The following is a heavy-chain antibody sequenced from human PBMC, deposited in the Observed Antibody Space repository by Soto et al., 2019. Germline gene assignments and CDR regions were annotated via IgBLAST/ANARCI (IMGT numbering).Heavy chain of an antibody. CDR2: ISGSGGST. CDR3: AKDQYYYDSSGYDAFDI. J-gene: IGHJ3*02. V-gene: IGHV3-23*01. CDR1: GFTFSSYA. D-gene: IGHD3-22*01. Sequence: EVQLLESGGGLVQPGGSLSLSCAASGFTFSSYAMSWVRQAPGKGLEWVSAISGSGGSTYYADSVKGRFTISRDNSKNTLYLQMNSLRAEDTAVYYCAKDQYYYDSSGYDAFDIWGQGTMVTVSS.